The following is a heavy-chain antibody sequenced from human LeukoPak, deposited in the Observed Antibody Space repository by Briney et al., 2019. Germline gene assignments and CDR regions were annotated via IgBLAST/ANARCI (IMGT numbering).Heavy chain of an antibody. CDR2: ISGSGGST. CDR3: AKNIVVVPAAMIDAFDI. V-gene: IGHV3-23*01. CDR1: GFTFSSYA. D-gene: IGHD2-2*01. J-gene: IGHJ3*02. Sequence: PGESLRLSCAASGFTFSSYAMSWVRQAPGKGLEWVSAISGSGGSTYYADSVKGRFTISRDNSKNTLYLQMNSLRAEDTAVYYCAKNIVVVPAAMIDAFDIWGQGTMVTVSS.